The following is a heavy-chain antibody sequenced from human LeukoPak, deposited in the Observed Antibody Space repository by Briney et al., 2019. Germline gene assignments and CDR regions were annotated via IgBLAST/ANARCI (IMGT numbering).Heavy chain of an antibody. V-gene: IGHV1-69*06. CDR3: ASVYGSGSYYSGVVGSH. CDR2: IIPIFGTA. J-gene: IGHJ4*02. D-gene: IGHD3-10*01. CDR1: GRTFSSYA. Sequence: ASVKVSCKASGRTFSSYAISWVRQAPGQGLEWIGGIIPIFGTANYAQKFQGRVTITADKSTSTAYMELSSLRSEDTAVYYCASVYGSGSYYSGVVGSHWGQGTLVTVSS.